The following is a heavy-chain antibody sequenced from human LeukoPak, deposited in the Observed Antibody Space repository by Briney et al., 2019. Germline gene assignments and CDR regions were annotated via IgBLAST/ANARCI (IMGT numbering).Heavy chain of an antibody. CDR1: GYTFTSYY. Sequence: ASVKVSCKAFGYTFTSYYMHWVRQAPGQGLEWMGIINPSDGGRTYSQKFQDRVTMTRDTSTSTVYMELSSLRSEDTAVYFCARGSTRSAWGDYWGQGTLVTVPS. V-gene: IGHV1-46*01. D-gene: IGHD1-1*01. CDR3: ARGSTRSAWGDY. J-gene: IGHJ4*02. CDR2: INPSDGGR.